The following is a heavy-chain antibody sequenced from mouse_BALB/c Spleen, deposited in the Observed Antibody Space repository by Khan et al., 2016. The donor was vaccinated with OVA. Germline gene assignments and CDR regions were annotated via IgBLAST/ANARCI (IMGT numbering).Heavy chain of an antibody. D-gene: IGHD2-4*01. V-gene: IGHV2-6-7*01. CDR1: GFSLTGYG. CDR2: IWGDGST. J-gene: IGHJ4*01. CDR3: AREIYYDYAYYYAMDY. Sequence: QVQLQQSGPGLVAPSQSLSITCTVSGFSLTGYGVNWVRQPPGKGLEWLGMIWGDGSTDYNSALKSRLSISKDNSKSQVFLKMNSLHTDDTARYYCAREIYYDYAYYYAMDYGGQGTSVTVSS.